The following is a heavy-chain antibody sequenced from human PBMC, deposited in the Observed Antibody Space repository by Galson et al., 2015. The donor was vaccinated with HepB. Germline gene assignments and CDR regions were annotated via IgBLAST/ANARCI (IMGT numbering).Heavy chain of an antibody. D-gene: IGHD1-7*01. V-gene: IGHV3-23*01. CDR3: ARGSGLELRLNNYFSYGMDV. CDR2: ITPSGDNT. CDR1: GFTFSYYA. J-gene: IGHJ6*02. Sequence: SLRLSCAASGFTFSYYAMTWVRQAPGKGLEWISAITPSGDNTYSADSMKGRFTISRDNSRNTLFLQMNRLRADDTAVYYCARGSGLELRLNNYFSYGMDVWGQGSAVTVSS.